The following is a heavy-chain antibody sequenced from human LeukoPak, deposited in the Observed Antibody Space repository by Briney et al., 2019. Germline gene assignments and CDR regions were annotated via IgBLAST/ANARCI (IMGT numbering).Heavy chain of an antibody. D-gene: IGHD6-19*01. V-gene: IGHV4-59*01. Sequence: SETLSLTCTVSGGSINNYYWSWIRQPPGKGLEWIGYINYSGGTNYNPSLKSRVTMSVDSSKNQFSLKLTSVTAADTAVYYCARGYDSGWYGPDDYWGQGTLVTVSS. CDR2: INYSGGT. J-gene: IGHJ4*02. CDR1: GGSINNYY. CDR3: ARGYDSGWYGPDDY.